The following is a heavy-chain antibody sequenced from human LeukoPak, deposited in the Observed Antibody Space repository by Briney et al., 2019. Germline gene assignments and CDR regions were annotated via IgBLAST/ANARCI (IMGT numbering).Heavy chain of an antibody. D-gene: IGHD3-3*01. CDR1: GFTFSSYS. CDR2: ISSSSSYI. CDR3: ARDHPDFEPPYYLYYMDV. Sequence: PGGSLRLSCAASGFTFSSYSMNWVRQAPGKGLEWVSSISSSSSYIYYADSVKGRFTISRDNAKNSLYLQMNSLRAEDTAVYYCARDHPDFEPPYYLYYMDVWGKGTTVTVSS. V-gene: IGHV3-21*01. J-gene: IGHJ6*03.